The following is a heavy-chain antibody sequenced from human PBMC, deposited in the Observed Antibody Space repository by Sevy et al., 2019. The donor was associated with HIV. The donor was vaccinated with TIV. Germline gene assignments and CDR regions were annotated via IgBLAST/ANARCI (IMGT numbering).Heavy chain of an antibody. D-gene: IGHD3-22*01. V-gene: IGHV1-2*02. CDR1: GYTFTGYY. Sequence: ASVKVSCKASGYTFTGYYMHWVRQAPGQGLEWMGWINPNSGGTNYAQMFQGRVTMTRDTSISTAYMELSRLRSDDTAVYYCQVVWTLYSSLDYWGQGTLVTVSS. CDR2: INPNSGGT. J-gene: IGHJ4*02. CDR3: QVVWTLYSSLDY.